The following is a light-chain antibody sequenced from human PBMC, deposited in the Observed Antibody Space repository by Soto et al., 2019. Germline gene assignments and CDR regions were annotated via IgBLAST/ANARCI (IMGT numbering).Light chain of an antibody. J-gene: IGKJ5*01. CDR3: QQRSRWPMT. Sequence: EIVLTQSPATLSVSPGERVTLSCTASQNLHSFLNWYQQRPGQAPRPLIYDWWKRAAGVPDRISGAGSDTDYTLTISSLESDDFAVYYCQQRSRWPMTFGQGTRLEI. CDR2: DWW. V-gene: IGKV3-11*01. CDR1: QNLHSF.